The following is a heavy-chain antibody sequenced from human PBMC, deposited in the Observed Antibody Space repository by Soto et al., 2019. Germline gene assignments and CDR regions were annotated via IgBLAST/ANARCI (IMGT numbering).Heavy chain of an antibody. V-gene: IGHV4-39*01. CDR1: GGSISSSSYY. J-gene: IGHJ6*02. CDR3: AGRGYSYGPPPSYGMDV. Sequence: SETLSLTCTVSGGSISSSSYYWGWIRQPPGKGLEWIGSIYYSGSTDDNPSLKSRVTRSVDTSKNQFSLKLSSVTAADTAVYYCAGRGYSYGPPPSYGMDVWGQGTTVTVSS. CDR2: IYYSGST. D-gene: IGHD5-18*01.